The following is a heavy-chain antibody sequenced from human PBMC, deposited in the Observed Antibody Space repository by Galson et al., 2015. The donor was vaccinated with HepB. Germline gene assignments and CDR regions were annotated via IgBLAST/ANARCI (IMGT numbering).Heavy chain of an antibody. CDR2: IWYDGSNK. J-gene: IGHJ4*02. CDR3: GRESNCGGDCSYFDH. V-gene: IGHV3-33*01. Sequence: SLRLSCAASGFTFTSHGMHWVRQAPGKGLEWVSVIWYDGSNKFYRDSVKGRFTISRDNSKNTLYLQMNSLRAEDTAVYYCGRESNCGGDCSYFDHWGQGTLVTVSS. CDR1: GFTFTSHG. D-gene: IGHD2-21*02.